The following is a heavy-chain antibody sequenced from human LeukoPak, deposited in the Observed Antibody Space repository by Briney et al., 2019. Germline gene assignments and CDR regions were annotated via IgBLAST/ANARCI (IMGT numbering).Heavy chain of an antibody. V-gene: IGHV3-21*06. D-gene: IGHD3-9*01. Sequence: GGSLRLSCAASGFTLSSYSMNWVRQAPGKGLEWVSSISSSSSYIYYGDSVQGRFTISRDNAKNSLYLQMNSLRAEDTAVYYCARRPDMAYDFDYWGQGTLVTVSS. CDR3: ARRPDMAYDFDY. J-gene: IGHJ4*02. CDR1: GFTLSSYS. CDR2: ISSSSSYI.